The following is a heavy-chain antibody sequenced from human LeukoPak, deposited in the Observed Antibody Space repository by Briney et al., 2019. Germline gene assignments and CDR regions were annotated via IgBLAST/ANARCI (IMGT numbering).Heavy chain of an antibody. V-gene: IGHV3-33*01. Sequence: GGSLRLSCAASGFTFSSYAMHWVRQVPGKGLEWVAVIRNDGSIWYDGSEQYYADSVKGRFTISRDNSKNMLYLQMNSLRAEDTAVYYCARDSGYCSSGRCYRGFFDYWGQGTLVTVSS. CDR1: GFTFSSYA. CDR3: ARDSGYCSSGRCYRGFFDY. D-gene: IGHD2-15*01. J-gene: IGHJ4*02. CDR2: IRNDGSIWYDGSEQ.